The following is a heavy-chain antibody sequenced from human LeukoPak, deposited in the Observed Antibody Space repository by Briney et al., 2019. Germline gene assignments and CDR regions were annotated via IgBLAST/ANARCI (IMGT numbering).Heavy chain of an antibody. Sequence: GSLRLSCAASGFTFSSYAMSWVRQPPGKGLEWIGTVYYSGSTYYNPSLKSRVTISVDTSKNQFSLKLSSVTAADTAVYYCARDWGRDSLDYWGQGTLVTVSS. CDR1: GFTFSSYA. CDR3: ARDWGRDSLDY. J-gene: IGHJ4*02. V-gene: IGHV4-39*07. CDR2: VYYSGST. D-gene: IGHD3-16*01.